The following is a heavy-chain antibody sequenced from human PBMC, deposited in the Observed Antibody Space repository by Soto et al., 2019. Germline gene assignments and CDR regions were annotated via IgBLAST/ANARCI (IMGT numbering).Heavy chain of an antibody. V-gene: IGHV4-59*01. J-gene: IGHJ4*02. D-gene: IGHD2-15*01. CDR3: ARMKVEAAPREVDY. Sequence: WTWVRQPPGKGLEGLGYIYYMGNTIYYTALWSRITMSVDTFNKQFSLRLSAMTAADTAVYYCARMKVEAAPREVDYWVPGTLVTV. CDR2: IYYMGNT.